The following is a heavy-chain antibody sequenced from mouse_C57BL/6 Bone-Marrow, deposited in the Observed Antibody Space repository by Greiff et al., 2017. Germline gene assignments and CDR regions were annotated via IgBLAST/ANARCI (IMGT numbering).Heavy chain of an antibody. J-gene: IGHJ1*03. CDR1: GYTFTDYN. Sequence: VQLQQSGPELVKPGASVKMSCKASGYTFTDYNMHWVKQSHGKSLEWIGYINPNNGGTSYNQKFKGKATLTVNKSSSTAYMELRSLTSEDSAVYYCARGHYGSSRYWYFDVWGTGTTVTVSS. CDR2: INPNNGGT. D-gene: IGHD1-1*01. V-gene: IGHV1-22*01. CDR3: ARGHYGSSRYWYFDV.